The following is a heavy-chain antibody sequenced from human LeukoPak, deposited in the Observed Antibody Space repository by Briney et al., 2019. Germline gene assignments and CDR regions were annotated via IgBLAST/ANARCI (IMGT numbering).Heavy chain of an antibody. CDR3: AKGGNCAPLDS. J-gene: IGHJ4*02. Sequence: GGSLRLSCATSGFTFSIYGMHWVRQAPGKGLEWVSAISTSGGDTIYTDSVKDRFTISRDNSKNTLYLQMNSLRAEDTAIYYCAKGGNCAPLDSWGQGTLVTVSS. D-gene: IGHD4-23*01. V-gene: IGHV3-23*01. CDR2: ISTSGGDT. CDR1: GFTFSIYG.